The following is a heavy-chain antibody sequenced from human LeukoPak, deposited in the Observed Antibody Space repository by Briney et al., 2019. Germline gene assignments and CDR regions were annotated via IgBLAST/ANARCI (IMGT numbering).Heavy chain of an antibody. J-gene: IGHJ1*01. D-gene: IGHD2-2*01. CDR1: GGSISSSNYY. CDR2: FYYSGST. V-gene: IGHV4-39*02. CDR3: AREKRRPIYCSSTNCHENFQH. Sequence: PSETLSLTCTVSGGSISSSNYYWGWIRQPPGKGLEWIGGFYYSGSTYYNPSLKSRVTISVDTSKNQFSLKLSSVTAADTAVYYCAREKRRPIYCSSTNCHENFQHWGQGTLVTVSS.